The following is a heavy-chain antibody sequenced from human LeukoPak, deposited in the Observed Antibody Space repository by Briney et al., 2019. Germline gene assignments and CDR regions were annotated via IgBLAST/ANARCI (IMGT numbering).Heavy chain of an antibody. V-gene: IGHV4-31*03. CDR2: IYYSGST. J-gene: IGHJ4*02. CDR1: GGSISSGGYY. Sequence: SETLSLTCTVSGGSISSGGYYWSWIRQHPGKGLEWIGYIYYSGSTYYNPSLKSRVTISVDTSKNQFSLKLSSVTAADTAVYYCARESSGWYLYYSDYWGQGTLVTVSS. D-gene: IGHD6-19*01. CDR3: ARESSGWYLYYSDY.